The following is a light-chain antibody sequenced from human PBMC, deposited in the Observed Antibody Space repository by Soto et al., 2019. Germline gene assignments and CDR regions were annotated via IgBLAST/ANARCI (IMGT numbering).Light chain of an antibody. Sequence: QSVLTQPPSASGTPGQRVTISCSGSSSNIGSNPVNWYQQLPGTAPKLLIYCNDQRPSWVPDRLSGSKSGTSASLAISGLQSEDEADYYCAAWDDSVNGVFGGGTKLTVL. V-gene: IGLV1-44*01. CDR2: CND. J-gene: IGLJ3*02. CDR3: AAWDDSVNGV. CDR1: SSNIGSNP.